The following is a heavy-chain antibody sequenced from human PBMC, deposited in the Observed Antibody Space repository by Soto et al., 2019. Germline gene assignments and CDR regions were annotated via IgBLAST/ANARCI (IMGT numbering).Heavy chain of an antibody. J-gene: IGHJ4*02. CDR1: GYFFTSYY. CDR2: INPNNGGT. D-gene: IGHD3-10*01. CDR3: AREVTYGGGSFSLGL. V-gene: IGHV1-2*02. Sequence: QVQLVQSGAEVEKPGASVKVSCKTSGYFFTSYYIHWVRQAPGQGLEWMGWINPNNGGTNSAQKFQGRVTMTSHTSINTAYMEITSLRSDDTALYYCAREVTYGGGSFSLGLWGQGTLVTVSS.